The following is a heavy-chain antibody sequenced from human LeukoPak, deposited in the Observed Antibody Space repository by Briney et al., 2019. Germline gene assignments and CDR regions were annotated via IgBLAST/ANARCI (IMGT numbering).Heavy chain of an antibody. J-gene: IGHJ4*02. D-gene: IGHD3-3*01. CDR3: ARDGPITIFGVVITSKFDY. V-gene: IGHV1-18*01. Sequence: ASVKVSCKASGYTFTSYGISWVRQAPGQGLEWMGWISAYNGNTNYAQKLQGRVTMTTDTSTSTAYMELRSLRSDDTAVYYCARDGPITIFGVVITSKFDYWGQGTLVTVSS. CDR1: GYTFTSYG. CDR2: ISAYNGNT.